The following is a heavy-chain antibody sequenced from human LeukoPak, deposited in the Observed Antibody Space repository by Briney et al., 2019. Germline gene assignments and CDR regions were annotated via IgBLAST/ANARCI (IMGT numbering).Heavy chain of an antibody. V-gene: IGHV3-30-3*01. J-gene: IGHJ4*02. CDR2: ISYDGSNK. D-gene: IGHD3-22*01. CDR3: ARDRNYYDSSGYYYMHANYFDY. CDR1: GFTFSSYA. Sequence: GGSLRLSCAASGFTFSSYAMHWVRQAPGKGLEWVAVISYDGSNKYYADSVKGRFTISRDNSKNTLYLQMNCLRAEDTAVYYCARDRNYYDSSGYYYMHANYFDYWGQGTLVTVSS.